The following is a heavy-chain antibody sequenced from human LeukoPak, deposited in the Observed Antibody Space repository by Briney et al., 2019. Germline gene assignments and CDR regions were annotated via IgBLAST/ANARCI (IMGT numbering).Heavy chain of an antibody. CDR2: INYSGST. CDR3: LRLGSGSYYHRFDY. D-gene: IGHD3-10*01. CDR1: GGSISSSTYY. Sequence: SETLSLTCTVSGGSISSSTYYWGWIRQPPGKGLEWIGSINYSGSTYYNPSLKSRVTISVDTSKNQFSLKLSSVTAADTAVYYCLRLGSGSYYHRFDYWGQGTLVTVSS. J-gene: IGHJ4*02. V-gene: IGHV4-39*01.